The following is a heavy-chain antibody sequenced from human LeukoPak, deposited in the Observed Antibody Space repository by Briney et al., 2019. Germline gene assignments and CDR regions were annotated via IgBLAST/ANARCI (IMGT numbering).Heavy chain of an antibody. J-gene: IGHJ4*02. CDR3: ARGGYSGYAK. Sequence: SETLSLTCTVSGGSISSSSYYWGWIRQPPGKGLEWIGEINHSGSTNYNPSLKSRVTISVGTSKNQFSLKLSSVTAADTAVYYCARGGYSGYAKWGQGTLVTVSS. CDR2: INHSGST. D-gene: IGHD5-12*01. CDR1: GGSISSSSYY. V-gene: IGHV4-39*07.